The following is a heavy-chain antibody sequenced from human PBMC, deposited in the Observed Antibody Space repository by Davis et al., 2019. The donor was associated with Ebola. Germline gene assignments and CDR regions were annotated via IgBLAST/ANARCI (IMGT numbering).Heavy chain of an antibody. D-gene: IGHD1-14*01. V-gene: IGHV3-30*02. J-gene: IGHJ4*02. CDR3: ARRTPGPDY. CDR1: GFTFSSYG. CDR2: IRYDGSNK. Sequence: GESLKISCAASGFTFSSYGMHWVRQAPGKGLGWVAFIRYDGSNKYYADSVKGRFTISRDNSKNTLYLQMNSLRAEDTAVYYCARRTPGPDYWGQGTLVTVSS.